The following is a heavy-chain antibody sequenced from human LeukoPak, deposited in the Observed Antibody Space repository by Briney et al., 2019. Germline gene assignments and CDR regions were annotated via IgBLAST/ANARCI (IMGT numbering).Heavy chain of an antibody. J-gene: IGHJ4*02. CDR3: AKLGRYYYGSGSPYYFDY. CDR1: GFTFSSYA. CDR2: INGSGGST. V-gene: IGHV3-23*01. D-gene: IGHD3-10*01. Sequence: PGGSLRLSCAASGFTFSSYAMSWVRQAPGKGLEWVSAINGSGGSTYYADSVKGRFTISRDNSKNTLYLQMNSLRAEDTAVYYCAKLGRYYYGSGSPYYFDYWGQGTLVTVSS.